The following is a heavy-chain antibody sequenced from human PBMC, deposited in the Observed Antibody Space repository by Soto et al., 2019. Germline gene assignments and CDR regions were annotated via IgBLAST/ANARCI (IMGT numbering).Heavy chain of an antibody. J-gene: IGHJ4*02. V-gene: IGHV4-4*02. CDR2: IYHSGST. Sequence: ETLSLTCAVSSGSISSSNWWSWVRQPPGKGLEWIGEIYHSGSTNYNPSLKSRVTISVDKSKNQFSLKLSSVTAADTAVYYCARSTITTIFGVVTRYYFDYWGQGTLVTVSS. CDR1: SGSISSSNW. D-gene: IGHD3-3*01. CDR3: ARSTITTIFGVVTRYYFDY.